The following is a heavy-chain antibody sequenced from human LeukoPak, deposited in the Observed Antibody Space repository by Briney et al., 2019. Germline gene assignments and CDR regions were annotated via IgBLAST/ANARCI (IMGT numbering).Heavy chain of an antibody. Sequence: GGTLRLSCAASGFTFSSYGMSWVRQAPGKGLVWVSRINSDGSSTSYADSVKGRFTISRDNAKNTLYLQMNSLRAEDTAVYYCARDLYYLHPYWFDYWGQGTLVTVSS. CDR3: ARDLYYLHPYWFDY. D-gene: IGHD3-10*01. CDR1: GFTFSSYG. J-gene: IGHJ4*02. CDR2: INSDGSST. V-gene: IGHV3-74*01.